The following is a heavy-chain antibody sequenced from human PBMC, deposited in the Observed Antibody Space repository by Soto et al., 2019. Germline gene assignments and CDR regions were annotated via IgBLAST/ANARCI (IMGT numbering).Heavy chain of an antibody. CDR1: GFSISSSGYY. CDR3: ATAAAANFDS. D-gene: IGHD6-13*01. CDR2: INHSAST. Sequence: SETLSLTYAVSGFSISSSGYYWGWIRQPTGKGLESSGKINHSASTNYNPTLKSRVTIAVATYNNPYSPMHSSVTAADTAVYSCATAAAANFDSWGPGTPVTIS. V-gene: IGHV4-39*07. J-gene: IGHJ4*02.